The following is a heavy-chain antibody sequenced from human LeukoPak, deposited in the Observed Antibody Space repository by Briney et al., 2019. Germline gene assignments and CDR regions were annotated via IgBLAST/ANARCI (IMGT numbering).Heavy chain of an antibody. CDR2: FDPEDGET. V-gene: IGHV1-24*01. CDR1: GYTLTELS. Sequence: ASVKVSCKVSGYTLTELSMHWVRQAPGKGLEWMGGFDPEDGETIYAQKFQGRVTMTTDTSTSTAYMELRSLRSDDTAVYYCARGSPERSKPNWFDPWGQGTLVTVSS. CDR3: ARGSPERSKPNWFDP. D-gene: IGHD6-25*01. J-gene: IGHJ5*02.